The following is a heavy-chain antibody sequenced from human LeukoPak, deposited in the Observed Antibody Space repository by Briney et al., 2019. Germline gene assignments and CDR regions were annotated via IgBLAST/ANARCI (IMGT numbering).Heavy chain of an antibody. CDR3: ARPDCSGGSCPFDY. Sequence: ASVKVSCKASGYTFTGYYMHWVRQAPGQGLEWMGWINPNSGGTNYAQKFQGRVTMTRDTSISTAYMELSRLRSDDTAVYYCARPDCSGGSCPFDYWGQGTLVTVSS. CDR1: GYTFTGYY. J-gene: IGHJ4*02. CDR2: INPNSGGT. D-gene: IGHD2-15*01. V-gene: IGHV1-2*02.